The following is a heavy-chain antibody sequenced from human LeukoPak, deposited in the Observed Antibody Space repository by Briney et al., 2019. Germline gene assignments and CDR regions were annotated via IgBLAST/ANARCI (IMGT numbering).Heavy chain of an antibody. D-gene: IGHD2-8*01. Sequence: GESLKISCKGSGYSFTSYWIGWVRQMPGKGLEWMGIIYPGDSDTRYSPSFQGQVTISADKSISTAYLQWSSLKASDTAMYYCARRYCTNGVCHSYFDYWGQGTLVTVSS. J-gene: IGHJ4*02. CDR1: GYSFTSYW. V-gene: IGHV5-51*01. CDR2: IYPGDSDT. CDR3: ARRYCTNGVCHSYFDY.